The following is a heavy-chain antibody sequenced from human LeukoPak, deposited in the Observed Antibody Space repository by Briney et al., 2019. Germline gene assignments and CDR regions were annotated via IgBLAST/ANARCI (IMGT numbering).Heavy chain of an antibody. J-gene: IGHJ3*01. CDR2: IKQDGSEK. V-gene: IGHV3-7*01. CDR1: GFTFSSSW. CDR3: AKNHERGRYAGFDF. Sequence: GGSLRHSCAASGFTFSSSWMSWVRQAPGKGLEWVANIKQDGSEKYYVDSVKGRFTISRDNAKNSLYLQMNSLRAEDTAVYYCAKNHERGRYAGFDFWAEGALDAVSS. D-gene: IGHD3-16*01.